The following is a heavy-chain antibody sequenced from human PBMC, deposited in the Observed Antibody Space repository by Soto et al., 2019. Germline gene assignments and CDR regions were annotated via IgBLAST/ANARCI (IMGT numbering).Heavy chain of an antibody. CDR2: IFHSGST. V-gene: IGHV4-31*03. D-gene: IGHD2-2*03. CDR3: AGAGYCTSTSCYLFEY. J-gene: IGHJ4*02. Sequence: QVQLQESGPGLVKPPQTLSLNCNVSGGSISSGGYYWSWIRQRPGKGLEWIGYIFHSGSTYYNPSLKSRVTISVDTSKNQFSLKLTSVTAADTAMYYCAGAGYCTSTSCYLFEYWGQGTLVTVSS. CDR1: GGSISSGGYY.